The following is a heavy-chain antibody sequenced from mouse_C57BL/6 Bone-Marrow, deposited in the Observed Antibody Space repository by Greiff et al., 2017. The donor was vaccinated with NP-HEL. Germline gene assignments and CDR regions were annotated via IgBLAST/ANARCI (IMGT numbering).Heavy chain of an antibody. Sequence: EVQLQQSVAELVRPGASVKLSCTASGFNIKNPYMHWVKQRPEQGLEWIGRIDPANGNTKYAPKFQGKATITADTSSNTAYLQRSSLTAEDTAIYYCARGPYYYGSSDDYGGQGTTLTVSS. CDR3: ARGPYYYGSSDDY. CDR1: GFNIKNPY. CDR2: IDPANGNT. V-gene: IGHV14-3*01. D-gene: IGHD1-1*01. J-gene: IGHJ2*01.